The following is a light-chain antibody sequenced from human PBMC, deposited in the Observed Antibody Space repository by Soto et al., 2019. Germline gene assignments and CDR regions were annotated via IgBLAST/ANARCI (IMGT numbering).Light chain of an antibody. CDR3: QQYNSHSKT. CDR1: QDISNY. CDR2: DAS. V-gene: IGKV1-33*01. J-gene: IGKJ1*01. Sequence: DIQMTQSPSSLSASVGDRVTITCQASQDISNYLNWYQQKPGKAPKLLIYDASNLETGVPSRFSGSGSGTDFTFTISSLQPEDFTTFYCQQYNSHSKTFGQGTKVDIK.